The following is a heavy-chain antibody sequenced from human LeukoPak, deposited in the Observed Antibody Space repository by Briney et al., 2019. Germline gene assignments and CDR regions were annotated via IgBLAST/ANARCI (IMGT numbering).Heavy chain of an antibody. CDR1: GGTFSSYA. Sequence: SVKVSCKASGGTFSSYAISWVRQAPGQGLEWMGRIIPILGIANYAQKFQERVTITRDMSTSTAYMELSSLRSEDTAVYYCAAEVSTYYGSGSYYNHWGQGTLVTVSS. CDR3: AAEVSTYYGSGSYYNH. D-gene: IGHD3-10*01. J-gene: IGHJ5*02. CDR2: IIPILGIA. V-gene: IGHV1-69*04.